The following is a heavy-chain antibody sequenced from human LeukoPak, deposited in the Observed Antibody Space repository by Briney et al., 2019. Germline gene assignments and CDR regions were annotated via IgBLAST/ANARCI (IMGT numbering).Heavy chain of an antibody. CDR1: GGSISSYY. CDR2: IYYSGST. CDR3: ARDRWELPEGLDY. D-gene: IGHD1-26*01. J-gene: IGHJ4*02. Sequence: SETLSLTCTVSGGSISSYYWSWIRQPPGKGLEWIGYIYYSGSTNYNPSLKSRVTISVDTSKNQFSLKLSSVTAADTAVYYCARDRWELPEGLDYWGQGTLVTVSS. V-gene: IGHV4-59*01.